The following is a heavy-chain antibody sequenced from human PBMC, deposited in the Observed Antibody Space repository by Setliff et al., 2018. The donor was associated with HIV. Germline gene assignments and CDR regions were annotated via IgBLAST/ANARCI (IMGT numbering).Heavy chain of an antibody. Sequence: PSETLSLTCSVSSDSISSGSYYWNWLRQPPGERLEWIGYGTSSGHSYCNPSLNSRVTISVDASKSQFSLKLTSVTATDTAVYYCARWGEPAQKAFDLWGQGKMVTVSS. V-gene: IGHV4-61*01. CDR1: SDSISSGSYY. J-gene: IGHJ3*01. D-gene: IGHD3-16*01. CDR3: ARWGEPAQKAFDL. CDR2: GTSSGHS.